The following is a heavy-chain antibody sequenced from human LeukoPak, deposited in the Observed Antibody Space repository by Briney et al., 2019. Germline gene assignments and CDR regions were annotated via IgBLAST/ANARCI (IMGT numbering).Heavy chain of an antibody. V-gene: IGHV1-18*01. Sequence: ASVKVSCKASGYTFNSYDISWVRQAPGQGLEWMAWISTYNGNTNYAQKVQGRATMTTDTSTSTAYMELRSLRSDDTAVYYCARVLRYDFWSAYYFGYWGQGTLVTVSS. CDR3: ARVLRYDFWSAYYFGY. CDR1: GYTFNSYD. CDR2: ISTYNGNT. D-gene: IGHD3-3*01. J-gene: IGHJ4*02.